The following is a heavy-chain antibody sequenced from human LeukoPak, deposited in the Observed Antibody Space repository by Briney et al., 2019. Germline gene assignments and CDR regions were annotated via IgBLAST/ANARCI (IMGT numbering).Heavy chain of an antibody. CDR3: ARDRLLWFGELLPDAFDI. D-gene: IGHD3-10*01. CDR1: GFTFSSYA. CDR2: ISYDGSNK. J-gene: IGHJ3*02. V-gene: IGHV3-30-3*01. Sequence: GGSLRFSCAASGFTFSSYAMHWVRQAPGKGLEWVAVISYDGSNKYYADSVKGRFTISRDNSKNTLYLQMNSLRAEDTAVYYCARDRLLWFGELLPDAFDIWGQGTMVTVSS.